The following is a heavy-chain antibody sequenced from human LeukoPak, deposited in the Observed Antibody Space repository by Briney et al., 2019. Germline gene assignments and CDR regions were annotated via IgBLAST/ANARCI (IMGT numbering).Heavy chain of an antibody. CDR3: ARDLDDTRGLAFDT. CDR2: IDTSSSYI. J-gene: IGHJ5*02. CDR1: GFTFSYYT. Sequence: GGSLRLSCAASGFTFSYYTMNWVRQAPGKGLEWVPSIDTSSSYIYYADSVKGRFTISRDNAKNSLYLQMSSLRAEDTAVYYCARDLDDTRGLAFDTWGQGTLVTVSS. D-gene: IGHD3-22*01. V-gene: IGHV3-21*01.